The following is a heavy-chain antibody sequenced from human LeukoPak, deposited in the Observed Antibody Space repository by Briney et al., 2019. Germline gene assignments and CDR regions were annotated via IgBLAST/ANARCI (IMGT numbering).Heavy chain of an antibody. CDR3: ARTYYDFWSGRPSRNNWFDP. CDR2: IYYSGST. D-gene: IGHD3-3*01. CDR1: GGSISSGDYY. J-gene: IGHJ5*02. Sequence: PSETLSLTCTVSGGSISSGDYYWSWIRQPPGKGLEWIGYIYYSGSTYYNPSLKSRVTMSVDTSKNQFSLKLSSVTAADTAVYYCARTYYDFWSGRPSRNNWFDPWGQGTLVTVSS. V-gene: IGHV4-30-4*01.